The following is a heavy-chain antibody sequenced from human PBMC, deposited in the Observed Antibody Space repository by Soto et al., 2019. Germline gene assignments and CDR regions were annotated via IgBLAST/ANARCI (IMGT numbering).Heavy chain of an antibody. Sequence: GGSLRLSCAASGFTFSNFWMRWVRQAPGKGPVWVSRINGDGSSTSHADSVKGRFTISRDNAENTLFLQMSGLRAEDTAVYYCARAQLLPDDAFDAWGRGTVVTVSS. D-gene: IGHD2-2*01. V-gene: IGHV3-74*01. CDR2: INGDGSST. CDR1: GFTFSNFW. CDR3: ARAQLLPDDAFDA. J-gene: IGHJ3*01.